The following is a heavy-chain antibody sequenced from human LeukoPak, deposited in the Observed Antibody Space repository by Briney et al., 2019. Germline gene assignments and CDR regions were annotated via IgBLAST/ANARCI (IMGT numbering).Heavy chain of an antibody. D-gene: IGHD3-22*01. CDR2: MNPNSGNT. Sequence: ASVKVSCKASGYTFTSYDINWVRQATGQGLEWMGWMNPNSGNTGNAQKFQGRVTMTRNTSISTAYMQLSSLRSEDTAVYYCARVQYDSSGYYYERDWGQGTLVTVSS. CDR1: GYTFTSYD. V-gene: IGHV1-8*01. CDR3: ARVQYDSSGYYYERD. J-gene: IGHJ4*02.